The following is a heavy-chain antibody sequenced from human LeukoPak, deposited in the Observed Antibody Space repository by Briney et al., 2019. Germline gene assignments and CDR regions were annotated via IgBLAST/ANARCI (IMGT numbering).Heavy chain of an antibody. Sequence: GGSLRLSCAASGFTFSSYSMNWVRQAPGKGLEWVSFISGSSSTIYYADSVKGRFTISRDNAQNSLYLQMNSLRGEDTAVYYCATSGSYRFDYWGQGTLVTVSS. CDR2: ISGSSSTI. CDR1: GFTFSSYS. J-gene: IGHJ4*02. D-gene: IGHD1-26*01. CDR3: ATSGSYRFDY. V-gene: IGHV3-48*01.